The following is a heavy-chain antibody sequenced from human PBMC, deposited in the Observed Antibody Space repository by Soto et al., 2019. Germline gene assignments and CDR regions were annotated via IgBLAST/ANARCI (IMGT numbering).Heavy chain of an antibody. CDR3: ARETYGDYVGYFDP. CDR1: GASISSYY. J-gene: IGHJ4*02. Sequence: SETLSRTCSVSGASISSYYWSWIRQPPGKGLQWIGYIYYSGSTNYNPSLKSRVTISVDTSKNQFSLTLSSVTAADTAVYYCARETYGDYVGYFDPWGKGVLATVYS. CDR2: IYYSGST. D-gene: IGHD4-17*01. V-gene: IGHV4-59*01.